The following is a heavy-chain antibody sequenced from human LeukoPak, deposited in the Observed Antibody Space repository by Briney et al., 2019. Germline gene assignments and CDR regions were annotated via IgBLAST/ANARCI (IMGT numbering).Heavy chain of an antibody. CDR1: GFTFDDYA. J-gene: IGHJ4*02. V-gene: IGHV3-9*01. CDR3: AKSLDGVYYFDY. Sequence: GGSLRLSCAASGFTFDDYAMHWVWQAPGKGLEWVSGISWNSGSIGYADSVKGRFTISRDNAKNSLYLQMNSLRAEDTALYYCAKSLDGVYYFDYWAQGTLVTVSS. CDR2: ISWNSGSI.